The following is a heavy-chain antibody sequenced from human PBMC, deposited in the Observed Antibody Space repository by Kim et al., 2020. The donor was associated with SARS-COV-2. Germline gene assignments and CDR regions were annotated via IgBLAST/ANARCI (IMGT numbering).Heavy chain of an antibody. Sequence: DYAAPVKGRFTISRDDSKNTLYLQMNSLKTEDTAVYYCTTDTGFWSGWDYWGQGTLVTVSS. V-gene: IGHV3-15*01. D-gene: IGHD3-3*01. CDR3: TTDTGFWSGWDY. J-gene: IGHJ4*02.